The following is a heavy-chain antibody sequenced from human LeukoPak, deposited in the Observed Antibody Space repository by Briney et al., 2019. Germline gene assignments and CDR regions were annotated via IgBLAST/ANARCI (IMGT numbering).Heavy chain of an antibody. CDR2: IYYSGST. CDR3: ASFGGFTIDAFDI. V-gene: IGHV4-59*12. J-gene: IGHJ3*02. Sequence: NPSETLSLTCTVSGGSISSYYWSWIRQPPGKGLEWIGYIYYSGSTNYNPSLKSRVTISVDTSKNQFSLKLSSVTAADTAVYYCASFGGFTIDAFDIWGQGAMVTVSS. CDR1: GGSISSYY. D-gene: IGHD2-15*01.